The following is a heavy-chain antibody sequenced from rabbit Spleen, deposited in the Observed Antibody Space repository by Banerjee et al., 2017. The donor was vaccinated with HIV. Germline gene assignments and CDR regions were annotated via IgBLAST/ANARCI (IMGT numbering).Heavy chain of an antibody. J-gene: IGHJ4*01. CDR3: VREVAGKFGL. CDR2: IDPIFGIA. D-gene: IGHD4-1*01. Sequence: QLVESGGGLVQPGESLTLSCKASGFDSSRYYVSWVRQAPGKGLEWIGDIDPIFGIAVYASWVNGRLTISSHNAQNTLYLQLDSLTTADTATYFCVREVAGKFGLWGPGTLVTVS. V-gene: IGHV1S7*01. CDR1: GFDSSRYY.